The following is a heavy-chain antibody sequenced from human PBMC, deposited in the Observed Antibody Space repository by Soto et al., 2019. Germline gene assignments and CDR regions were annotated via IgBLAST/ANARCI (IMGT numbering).Heavy chain of an antibody. CDR3: AQSTKPEGAYYYGSGSFGAIDI. V-gene: IGHV2-5*02. J-gene: IGHJ3*02. D-gene: IGHD3-10*01. Sequence: QITLKESGPTRVKPTQTLTLTCTFSGFSLSTSGVGVGWIRQPPGKALECLALIYWDDDKRYSPSLKSRLTVNKVTSKHRVVLTMTNMDPVDTATYYCAQSTKPEGAYYYGSGSFGAIDIWGQGTMVTVSS. CDR1: GFSLSTSGVG. CDR2: IYWDDDK.